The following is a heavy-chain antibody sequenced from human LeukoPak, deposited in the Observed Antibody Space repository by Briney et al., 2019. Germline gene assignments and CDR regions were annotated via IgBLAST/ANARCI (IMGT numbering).Heavy chain of an antibody. CDR1: GYTFTSYD. CDR2: MNPNSGNT. V-gene: IGHV1-8*01. Sequence: ASVKVSCKASGYTFTSYDINWVRQATGQGLEWMGWMNPNSGNTGYAQKFQGRVTMTRNTSISTAYMELSSLRSEDAAVYYCASSLAYSSSLNWFDPWGQGTLVTVSS. J-gene: IGHJ5*02. D-gene: IGHD6-13*01. CDR3: ASSLAYSSSLNWFDP.